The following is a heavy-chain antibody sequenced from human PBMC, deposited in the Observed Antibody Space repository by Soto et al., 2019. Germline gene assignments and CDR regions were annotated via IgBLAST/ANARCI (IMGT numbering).Heavy chain of an antibody. CDR1: GFTFSSYW. CDR2: INSDGSST. Sequence: GGSLRLSCAASGFTFSSYWMHWVRQAPGKGLVWVSRINSDGSSTTYADSVKGRFTISRDNAKNTLYLQMNSLGAEDTAVYYCARGASLLWFGEETKFDYWGQGTLVTVSS. D-gene: IGHD3-10*01. V-gene: IGHV3-74*01. J-gene: IGHJ4*02. CDR3: ARGASLLWFGEETKFDY.